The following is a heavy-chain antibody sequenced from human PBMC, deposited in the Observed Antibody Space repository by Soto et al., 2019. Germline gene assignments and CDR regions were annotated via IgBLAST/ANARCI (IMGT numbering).Heavy chain of an antibody. CDR1: GFSLSNAGLG. CDR3: ASTYSTSWYCFDP. Sequence: QVTVKESGPVLVKPTETLTLTCTVPGFSLSNAGLGVSWIRPPPGKALEWLAHIFSNDEKSYSTSLKSRLTISKDTSKRQVVLIMTNMDPVDTATYYCASTYSTSWYCFDPWGQGTLVTVSS. D-gene: IGHD6-13*01. J-gene: IGHJ5*02. CDR2: IFSNDEK. V-gene: IGHV2-26*04.